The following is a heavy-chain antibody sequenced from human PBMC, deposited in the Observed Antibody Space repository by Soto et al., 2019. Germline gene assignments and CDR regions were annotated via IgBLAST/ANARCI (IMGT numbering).Heavy chain of an antibody. CDR2: FYSSGSP. Sequence: SETLSLTCTVSGRSLSGYYWSWIRQPPGKGLEWIGDFYSSGSPHHNPSLKNRVSISEDRSKNEFSLKLSSVTAADTAIYYCAREFYYDSSGIGFDSWGQGTLVTISS. CDR3: AREFYYDSSGIGFDS. V-gene: IGHV4-59*01. D-gene: IGHD3-22*01. CDR1: GRSLSGYY. J-gene: IGHJ4*02.